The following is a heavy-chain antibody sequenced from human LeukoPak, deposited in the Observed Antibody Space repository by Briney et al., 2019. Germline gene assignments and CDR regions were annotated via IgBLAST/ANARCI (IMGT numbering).Heavy chain of an antibody. V-gene: IGHV4-34*01. D-gene: IGHD6-13*01. J-gene: IGHJ6*02. CDR3: ARDSSAAGRDYYYYYGMDV. CDR2: INHSGST. Sequence: PSETLSLTCAVYGGSFSGYYWSWIRQPPGKGLEWIGEINHSGSTNYNPSLKSRVTISVDTSKNQFSLKLSSVTAADTAVYYCARDSSAAGRDYYYYYGMDVWGQGTTVTVSS. CDR1: GGSFSGYY.